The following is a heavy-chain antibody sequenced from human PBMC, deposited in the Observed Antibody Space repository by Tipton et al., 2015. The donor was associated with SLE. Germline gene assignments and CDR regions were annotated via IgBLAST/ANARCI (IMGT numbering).Heavy chain of an antibody. CDR2: INHSGST. CDR3: AKGFWGLHYNNHGDFFEF. CDR1: GGSFSGYY. J-gene: IGHJ4*02. D-gene: IGHD4-11*01. Sequence: TLSLTCAVYGGSFSGYYWSWIRQPPGKGLEWIGEINHSGSTNYNPSLKSRVTISVDTSKNQFSLKLSSVTAADTAVYYCAKGFWGLHYNNHGDFFEFWGQGAPVSVSS. V-gene: IGHV4-34*01.